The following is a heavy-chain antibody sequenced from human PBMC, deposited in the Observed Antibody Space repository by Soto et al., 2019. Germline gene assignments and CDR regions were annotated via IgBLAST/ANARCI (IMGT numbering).Heavy chain of an antibody. J-gene: IGHJ4*02. CDR1: GFTFSIYA. D-gene: IGHD1-7*01. V-gene: IGHV3-23*01. CDR2: ISGSGGST. Sequence: GGSLRLSCAASGFTFSIYAMSWVRQAPGKGLEWVSAISGSGGSTYYADSVKARFTISRDNSKNTLYLQMNSLRAEDTAVYYCAKEAPRYNWNYAYFDSWGQGTLVTVSS. CDR3: AKEAPRYNWNYAYFDS.